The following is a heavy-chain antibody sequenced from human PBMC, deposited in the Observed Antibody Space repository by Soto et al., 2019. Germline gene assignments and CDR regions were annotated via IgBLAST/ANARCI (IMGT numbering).Heavy chain of an antibody. V-gene: IGHV4-59*08. CDR1: GGSISSYY. CDR2: IYYSGST. Sequence: SETLSLTCTVSGGSISSYYWSWIRQPPGKGLEWIGYIYYSGSTNYNPSLKSRVTISVDTSKNQFSLKLSSVTAADTAVYYCARPRITMVRGVIITGWFDPWGQGTLVTVSS. D-gene: IGHD3-10*01. J-gene: IGHJ5*02. CDR3: ARPRITMVRGVIITGWFDP.